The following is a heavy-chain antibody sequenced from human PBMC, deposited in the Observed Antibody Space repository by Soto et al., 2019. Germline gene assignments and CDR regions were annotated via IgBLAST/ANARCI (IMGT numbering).Heavy chain of an antibody. Sequence: SETLSLTCTVSGGSISSSSYYWSWIRQPPGKGLEWIGYIYYSGSTNYNPSLKSRVTISVDTSKNQFSLKLSSVTAADTAVYYCARSLNYYDSSGYHGWFDPWGQGTLVTVSS. V-gene: IGHV4-61*01. CDR3: ARSLNYYDSSGYHGWFDP. CDR2: IYYSGST. CDR1: GGSISSSSYY. J-gene: IGHJ5*02. D-gene: IGHD3-22*01.